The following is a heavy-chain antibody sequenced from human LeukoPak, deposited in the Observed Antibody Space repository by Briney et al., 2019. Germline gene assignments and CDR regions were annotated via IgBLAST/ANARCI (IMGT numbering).Heavy chain of an antibody. CDR2: VRYDGSKK. D-gene: IGHD1-7*01. Sequence: GSLRLSCAASGSTFNSYGMHWVRQAPGKGLEWVAFVRYDGSKKNYADSVKGRFTISRDNSKTTLYLEMNSLRVEDTAIYYCAKDGRGTITGTTFDYWGQGTLVTVSS. CDR1: GSTFNSYG. V-gene: IGHV3-30*02. J-gene: IGHJ4*02. CDR3: AKDGRGTITGTTFDY.